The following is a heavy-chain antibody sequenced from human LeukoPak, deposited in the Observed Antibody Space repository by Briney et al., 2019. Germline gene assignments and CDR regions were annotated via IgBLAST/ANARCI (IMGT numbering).Heavy chain of an antibody. Sequence: GASVKVSRKASGYTFTGYYMHWVRQAPGQGLEWMGWINPNSGGTNYAQKFQGRVTMTRDTSISTAYMELSRLRSDDTAVYYCARDYYYYYYMDVWGKGTTVTVSS. CDR1: GYTFTGYY. V-gene: IGHV1-2*02. CDR3: ARDYYYYYYMDV. CDR2: INPNSGGT. J-gene: IGHJ6*03.